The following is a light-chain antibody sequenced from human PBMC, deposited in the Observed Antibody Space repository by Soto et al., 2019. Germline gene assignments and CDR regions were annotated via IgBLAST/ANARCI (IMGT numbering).Light chain of an antibody. CDR2: TAS. J-gene: IGKJ4*01. CDR1: QHIGSW. CDR3: QQANSFPLT. V-gene: IGKV1D-12*01. Sequence: DIQVTQSPSSVSASVGDRVTITCRAGQHIGSWLTWYQHKPGKAPKLLISTASSLQSGVPSRFSGSGSGTEFTLTISSLQPEDFATYYCQQANSFPLTFGGGTKVEIK.